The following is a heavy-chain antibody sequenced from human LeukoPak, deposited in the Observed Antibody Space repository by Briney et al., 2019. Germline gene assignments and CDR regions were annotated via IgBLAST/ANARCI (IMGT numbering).Heavy chain of an antibody. V-gene: IGHV3-53*01. D-gene: IGHD2-21*02. Sequence: GGSLRLSCAASGFTVSNNYMSWVRQAPGKGLEWVSITYSDGSTNYADSVKGRFTISRDTSQNTLSLQMNSLRAEDTAVYYCVRKNRDFNAAFDIWGQGTVVTVSS. CDR3: VRKNRDFNAAFDI. CDR2: TYSDGST. J-gene: IGHJ3*02. CDR1: GFTVSNNY.